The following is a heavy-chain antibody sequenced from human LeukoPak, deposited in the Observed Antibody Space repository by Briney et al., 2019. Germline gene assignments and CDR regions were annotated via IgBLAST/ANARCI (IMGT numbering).Heavy chain of an antibody. V-gene: IGHV1-2*02. CDR2: INPNSGGT. CDR1: GYTFTCYY. CDR3: ARQWLVDWFDP. D-gene: IGHD6-19*01. J-gene: IGHJ5*02. Sequence: GASVKVSCKASGYTFTCYYMDWVRQAPGQGLEWMGWINPNSGGTNYAQKFQGRVTMTRDTSISTAYMELSRLRSDDTAVYYCARQWLVDWFDPWGQGTLVTVSS.